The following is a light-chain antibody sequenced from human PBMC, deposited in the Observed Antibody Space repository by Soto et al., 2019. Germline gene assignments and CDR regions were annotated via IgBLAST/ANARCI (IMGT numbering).Light chain of an antibody. CDR3: QQYGSSPWT. J-gene: IGKJ1*01. CDR1: QRVSSSS. V-gene: IGKV3-20*01. CDR2: DAS. Sequence: EIVLTQSPGTLYLSPGERATLSCRASQRVSSSSLAWYQQKPGQAPRILIYDASSRATGIPDRFSGSGSGTVFTLTISRLEPEDFAVYYCQQYGSSPWTVGQGTKVEIK.